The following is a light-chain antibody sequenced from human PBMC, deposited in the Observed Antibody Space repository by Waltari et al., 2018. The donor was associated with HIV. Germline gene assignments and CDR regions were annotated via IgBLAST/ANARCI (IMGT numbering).Light chain of an antibody. CDR1: TLPRQY. CDR2: KDI. V-gene: IGLV3-25*03. CDR3: QSADSDGPWF. Sequence: SFDLTQPPSVSVSPGQTAVLTCSGDTLPRQYSFWYQQKSGQAPVLLIYKDIKRPSGIPERFSGSASGTTVTFTITRVQTEDEADYFCQSADSDGPWFFGGGTRLTVL. J-gene: IGLJ2*01.